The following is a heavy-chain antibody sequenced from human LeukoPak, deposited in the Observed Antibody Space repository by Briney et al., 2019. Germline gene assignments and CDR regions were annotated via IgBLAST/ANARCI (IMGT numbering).Heavy chain of an antibody. CDR2: IGNGGTT. CDR3: AKMRGHPREAYYFDS. CDR1: GFTFSNYA. Sequence: GGSLRLSCAASGFTFSNYAMSWVRQAPGKGLEWVSSIGNGGTTYYAGSVKGRFSISRDNSKNTLSLQVNNLRAEDTAVYYCAKMRGHPREAYYFDSWGQGALVTVSS. V-gene: IGHV3-23*01. D-gene: IGHD1-26*01. J-gene: IGHJ4*02.